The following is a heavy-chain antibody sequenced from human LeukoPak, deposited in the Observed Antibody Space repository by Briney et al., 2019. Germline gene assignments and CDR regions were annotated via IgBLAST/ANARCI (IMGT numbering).Heavy chain of an antibody. CDR2: ISGSGGST. D-gene: IGHD3-22*01. J-gene: IGHJ4*02. CDR3: AKDPTSMIVVVILPY. CDR1: GFTFSSYA. Sequence: GGSLLLSCAASGFTFSSYAMSWVRQAPGKGLEWVSAISGSGGSTYYADSVKGRFTISRDNSKNTLYLQMNSLRAEDTAVYYCAKDPTSMIVVVILPYWGQGTLVTVSS. V-gene: IGHV3-23*01.